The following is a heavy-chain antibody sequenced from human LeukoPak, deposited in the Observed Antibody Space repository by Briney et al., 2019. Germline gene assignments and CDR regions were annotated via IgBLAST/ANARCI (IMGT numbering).Heavy chain of an antibody. D-gene: IGHD4-17*01. V-gene: IGHV4-59*01. CDR3: ASLEMDRYDYGNYYGMDV. CDR2: IYYSGST. J-gene: IGHJ6*02. CDR1: GGSISSYY. Sequence: PSETLSLTCTVSGGSISSYYWSWIRQPPGKGLEWIGYIYYSGSTNYNPSLKSRVTISVDTSKNQFSLKLSSVTAADTAVYYCASLEMDRYDYGNYYGMDVWGQGTTVTVSS.